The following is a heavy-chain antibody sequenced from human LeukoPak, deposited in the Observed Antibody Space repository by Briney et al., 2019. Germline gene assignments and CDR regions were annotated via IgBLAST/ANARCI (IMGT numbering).Heavy chain of an antibody. CDR2: IYYSGST. D-gene: IGHD3-22*01. CDR1: GGSISSGDYY. Sequence: SETLSLTCTVSGGSISSGDYYWSWIRQPPGKGLEWIGYIYYSGSTYYNPSLKSRVTISVDTSKNQFSLKLSSVTAADTAVYYCARVSDYYDSRGYQRATSDWFDPWGQGTLVTVSS. V-gene: IGHV4-30-4*08. J-gene: IGHJ5*02. CDR3: ARVSDYYDSRGYQRATSDWFDP.